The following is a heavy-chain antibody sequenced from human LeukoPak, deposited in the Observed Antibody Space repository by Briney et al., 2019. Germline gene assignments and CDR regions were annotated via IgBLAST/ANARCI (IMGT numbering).Heavy chain of an antibody. CDR3: ARDRRYGLDV. V-gene: IGHV3-30*04. CDR1: GFTFSSYA. Sequence: GGSLRLFCAASGFTFSSYAMHWVRQAPGKGLEWVAVISYDGSNKYYADSVKGRFTISRDNSKNTLYLQMNSLRAEDTAVYYCARDRRYGLDVWGQGTTVTVSS. CDR2: ISYDGSNK. D-gene: IGHD5-18*01. J-gene: IGHJ6*02.